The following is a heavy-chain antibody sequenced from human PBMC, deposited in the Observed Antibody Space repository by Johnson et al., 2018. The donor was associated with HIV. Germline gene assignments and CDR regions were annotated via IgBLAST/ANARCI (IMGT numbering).Heavy chain of an antibody. CDR2: SSWNNGYI. CDR3: ARNGLIPAAKGVAFDI. J-gene: IGHJ3*02. Sequence: VQLVESGGGSVQPGRSLRLSCAASGFTFDEYAMHWVRQVPGKGLEWVSGSSWNNGYIGYADSVKGRFTISGDNSKKTLSLQMNSLRAEDTAVYYCARNGLIPAAKGVAFDIWGQGTMVTVSS. CDR1: GFTFDEYA. D-gene: IGHD2-2*01. V-gene: IGHV3-9*01.